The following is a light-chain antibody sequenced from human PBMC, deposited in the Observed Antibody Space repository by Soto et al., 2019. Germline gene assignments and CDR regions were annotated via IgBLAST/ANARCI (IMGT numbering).Light chain of an antibody. CDR1: RSVSSN. CDR3: QQYDKWPPRT. CDR2: GVY. V-gene: IGKV3D-15*01. Sequence: EIVMTQSPTILSVSPGERATLSCRASRSVSSNLAWYQQKPGQPPVLLMYGVYTRAPGTPASFSGSGSGTEFTLTTSSLQSEDSAVNYCQQYDKWPPRTFGQGTKVEIK. J-gene: IGKJ1*01.